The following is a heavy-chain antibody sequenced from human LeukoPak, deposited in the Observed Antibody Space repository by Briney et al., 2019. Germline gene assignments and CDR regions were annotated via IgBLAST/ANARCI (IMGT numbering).Heavy chain of an antibody. CDR2: INHSGST. Sequence: PSETLSLTCAVYGGSFSGYYWSWIRQPPGKGLEWIGEINHSGSTNYNPSLKSRVTIPVDTSKNQFSLKLSSVTAADTAVYYCARRGHGYGSPFDYWGQGTLVTVSS. CDR3: ARRGHGYGSPFDY. D-gene: IGHD5-18*01. CDR1: GGSFSGYY. J-gene: IGHJ4*02. V-gene: IGHV4-34*01.